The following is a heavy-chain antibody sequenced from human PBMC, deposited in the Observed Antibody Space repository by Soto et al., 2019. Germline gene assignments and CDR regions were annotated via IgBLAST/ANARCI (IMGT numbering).Heavy chain of an antibody. J-gene: IGHJ4*02. CDR3: AKHTDDFDWLLIFVFDY. CDR1: GFTFSNYA. Sequence: GGSLRLSCVVSGFTFSNYAVSWVRQVPGRGLEWVSSISGSGATTYYADSVKGRFTISRDNSQNTMYLQMNSLRAEDTAMYFCAKHTDDFDWLLIFVFDYWGQGALVTVSS. D-gene: IGHD3-9*01. CDR2: ISGSGATT. V-gene: IGHV3-23*01.